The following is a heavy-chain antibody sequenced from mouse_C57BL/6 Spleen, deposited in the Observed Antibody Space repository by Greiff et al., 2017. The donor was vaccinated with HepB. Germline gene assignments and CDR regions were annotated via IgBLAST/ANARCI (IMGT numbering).Heavy chain of an antibody. Sequence: VQLQQSGPELVKPGASVKISCKASGYAFSSSWMNWVKQRPGKGLEWIGRIYPGDGDTNYNGKFKGKATLTADKSSSTAYMQLSSLTSEDSAVYFCAQKNYYGSSSFAYWGQGTLVTVSA. CDR3: AQKNYYGSSSFAY. CDR2: IYPGDGDT. D-gene: IGHD1-1*01. CDR1: GYAFSSSW. V-gene: IGHV1-82*01. J-gene: IGHJ3*01.